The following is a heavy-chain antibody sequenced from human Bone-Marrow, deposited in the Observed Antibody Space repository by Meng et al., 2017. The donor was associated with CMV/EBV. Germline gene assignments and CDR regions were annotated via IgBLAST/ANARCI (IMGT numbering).Heavy chain of an antibody. CDR3: TSQYYDFWSGYFGLSHYFNY. D-gene: IGHD3-3*01. Sequence: GESLKISCAASGITFDDYAMQWVRQAPGKGLEWVGRIKSKTDGGTTDYAAPVKGRFTISRDDSKNTLYLQMNSLKTEDTAVYYCTSQYYDFWSGYFGLSHYFNYWGQGTLVTVSS. CDR1: GITFDDYA. J-gene: IGHJ4*02. V-gene: IGHV3-15*01. CDR2: IKSKTDGGTT.